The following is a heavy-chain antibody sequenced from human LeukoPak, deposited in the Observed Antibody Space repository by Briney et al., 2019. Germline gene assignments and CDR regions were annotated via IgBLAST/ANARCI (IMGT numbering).Heavy chain of an antibody. CDR3: ARETSQKGAHYMDV. CDR1: GGSISTYY. Sequence: SSETLPLTCTVSGGSISTYYWSWIRQPPGKGLEWIGYIYYSGSTNYNPSLKSRVTISVDTSKNQFSLKLSSVTAADTAVYYCARETSQKGAHYMDVWGKGTTVTISS. J-gene: IGHJ6*03. V-gene: IGHV4-59*01. D-gene: IGHD3-16*01. CDR2: IYYSGST.